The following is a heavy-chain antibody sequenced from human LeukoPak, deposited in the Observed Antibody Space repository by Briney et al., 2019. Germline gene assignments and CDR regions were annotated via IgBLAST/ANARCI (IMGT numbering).Heavy chain of an antibody. V-gene: IGHV3-21*04. CDR1: EFTFSGYS. CDR3: AKDGGLWVSAHWGDS. D-gene: IGHD7-27*01. CDR2: ISSSSSYI. J-gene: IGHJ4*02. Sequence: PGGSLRLSCAASEFTFSGYSVNWVRQAPGKGLEWVSSISSSSSYIYYADSVKGRFTVSRDNSKNTLFLQMNSLRAEDTAVYYCAKDGGLWVSAHWGDSWGRGTLVTVSS.